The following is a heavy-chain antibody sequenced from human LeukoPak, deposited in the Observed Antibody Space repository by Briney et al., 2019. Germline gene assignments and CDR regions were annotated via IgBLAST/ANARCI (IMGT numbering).Heavy chain of an antibody. Sequence: PGGSLRLSCAASGFTVSSNYMSWVRQAPGKGLEWVSAISGSGGSTYYADSVKGRFTISRDNSKNTLYLQMNSLRAEDTAVYYCAKSQWELPDAPEYFQHWGRAPWSPSPQ. V-gene: IGHV3-23*01. D-gene: IGHD1-26*01. CDR2: ISGSGGST. CDR1: GFTVSSNY. J-gene: IGHJ1*01. CDR3: AKSQWELPDAPEYFQH.